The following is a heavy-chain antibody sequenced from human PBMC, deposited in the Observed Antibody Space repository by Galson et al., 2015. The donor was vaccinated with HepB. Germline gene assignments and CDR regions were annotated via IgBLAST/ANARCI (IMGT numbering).Heavy chain of an antibody. V-gene: IGHV1-69*02. J-gene: IGHJ5*02. CDR3: ARLPTIAAAGRSWFDP. D-gene: IGHD6-13*01. Sequence: SVKVSCKASGGTFSWVRQAPGQGLEWMGRIIPILGIANYAQKFQGRVTITADKSTSTAYMELSSLRSEDTAVYYCARLPTIAAAGRSWFDPWGQGTLVTVSS. CDR1: GGTFS. CDR2: IIPILGIA.